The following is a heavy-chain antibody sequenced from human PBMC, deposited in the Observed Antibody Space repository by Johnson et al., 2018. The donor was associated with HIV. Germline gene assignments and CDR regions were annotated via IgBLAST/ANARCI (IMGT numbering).Heavy chain of an antibody. CDR1: GFTFSDYY. V-gene: IGHV3-66*01. CDR2: ISSGGST. Sequence: VQLVESGGGLVQPGGSLRLSCAASGFTFSDYYMSWIRQAPGKGLEWVSVISSGGSTYYADSVTGRFTIPRDHSKHTPYLQMNSLRAEDTAVYYWARGHETGHDAFDIWGQGTMVTVSS. CDR3: ARGHETGHDAFDI. J-gene: IGHJ3*02.